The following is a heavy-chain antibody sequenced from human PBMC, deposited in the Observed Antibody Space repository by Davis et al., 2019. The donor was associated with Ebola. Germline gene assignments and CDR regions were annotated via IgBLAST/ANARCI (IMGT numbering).Heavy chain of an antibody. CDR2: IIPVFRTA. V-gene: IGHV1-69*13. Sequence: SVKVSCKASGYTFTSYAMTWVRQAPGQGLEWMGGIIPVFRTANYAQNFQGRVTITADESTRTAYMELNGLRSEDTAVYYCAHLGPQRYCSGGGCHGYLDYWGQGTLVTVSS. J-gene: IGHJ4*02. CDR1: GYTFTSYA. CDR3: AHLGPQRYCSGGGCHGYLDY. D-gene: IGHD2-15*01.